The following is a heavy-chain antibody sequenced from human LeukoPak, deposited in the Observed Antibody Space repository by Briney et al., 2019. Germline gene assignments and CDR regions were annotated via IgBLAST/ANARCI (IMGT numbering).Heavy chain of an antibody. CDR2: IYYSGST. CDR1: GVSISRGGYY. Sequence: SETLSLTCTVSGVSISRGGYYWSWIRQHPGKGLEWIGYIYYSGSTYYNTSLKCRLTISLDTSKNQFSLKLTSVTAADTAVYYCARLPDDYGPFDSWGQGALVTVSS. V-gene: IGHV4-31*03. J-gene: IGHJ4*02. CDR3: ARLPDDYGPFDS. D-gene: IGHD4-17*01.